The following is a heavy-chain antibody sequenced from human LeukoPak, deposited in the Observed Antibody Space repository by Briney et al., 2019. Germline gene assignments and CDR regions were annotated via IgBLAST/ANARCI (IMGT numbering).Heavy chain of an antibody. CDR2: IYYSGST. Sequence: PSETLSLTCTVSGGSISSDYWSWIRQPPGKGLEWIGYIYYSGSTNYNPSLKSRVTISVDTSKNQFSLKLISVTAADTAVYYCARRSESGYTYGIFDYWGQGTLVTVSS. CDR1: GGSISSDY. CDR3: ARRSESGYTYGIFDY. V-gene: IGHV4-59*08. D-gene: IGHD5-18*01. J-gene: IGHJ4*02.